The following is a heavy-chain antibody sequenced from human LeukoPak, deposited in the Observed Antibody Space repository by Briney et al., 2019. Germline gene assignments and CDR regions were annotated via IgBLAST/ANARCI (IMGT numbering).Heavy chain of an antibody. Sequence: GGSLRLSCAASGFTFSSYSMNWVRQAPGKGLEWVSEISNTGGSTYYGDSVQGRFTISRDNSENTLYLQMDSLRAEDTAIYYCAKGIDNRGNPFDYWGQGTLVTVST. V-gene: IGHV3-23*01. D-gene: IGHD2/OR15-2a*01. CDR2: ISNTGGST. J-gene: IGHJ4*02. CDR3: AKGIDNRGNPFDY. CDR1: GFTFSSYS.